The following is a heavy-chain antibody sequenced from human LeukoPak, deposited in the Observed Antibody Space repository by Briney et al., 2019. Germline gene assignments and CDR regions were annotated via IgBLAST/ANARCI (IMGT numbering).Heavy chain of an antibody. Sequence: GGSLRLSCAASGFTFSAYAVTWVRRAPGKGLEWVSCISGSGDSTYYADSVKGRFTISRDNSKNTLYLQMSSLRAEDTAVYYCANDRYYYGSGCYFDYWGQGTLVTVSS. CDR1: GFTFSAYA. V-gene: IGHV3-23*01. CDR2: ISGSGDST. D-gene: IGHD3-10*01. CDR3: ANDRYYYGSGCYFDY. J-gene: IGHJ4*02.